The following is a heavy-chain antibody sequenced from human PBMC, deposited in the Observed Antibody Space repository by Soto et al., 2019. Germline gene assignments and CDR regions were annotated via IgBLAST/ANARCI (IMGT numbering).Heavy chain of an antibody. Sequence: SETLSLTCTVSGGSISSYYWSWIRQPPGKGLEWIGYIYYSGSNNYNPSIKSRVTISVDTSKNQFYLKLSSVTAADTAVYYCARHGYCSGGSCYAKLYNWFDPWGQGTLVTSPQ. CDR3: ARHGYCSGGSCYAKLYNWFDP. J-gene: IGHJ5*02. V-gene: IGHV4-59*08. CDR2: IYYSGSN. CDR1: GGSISSYY. D-gene: IGHD2-15*01.